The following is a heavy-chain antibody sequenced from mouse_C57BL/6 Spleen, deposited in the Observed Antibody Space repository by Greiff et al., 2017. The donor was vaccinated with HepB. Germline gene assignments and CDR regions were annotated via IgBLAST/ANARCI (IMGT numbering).Heavy chain of an antibody. J-gene: IGHJ4*01. D-gene: IGHD1-3*01. CDR1: GFTFSSYA. Sequence: EVQLVESGGGLVKPGGSLKLSCAASGFTFSSYAMSWVRQTPEKRLEWVATISDGGSYTYYPDNVKGRFTISRDNAKNNLYLQMSHLKSEDTAMYYCARVYPSMDYWGQGTSVTVSS. V-gene: IGHV5-4*01. CDR2: ISDGGSYT. CDR3: ARVYPSMDY.